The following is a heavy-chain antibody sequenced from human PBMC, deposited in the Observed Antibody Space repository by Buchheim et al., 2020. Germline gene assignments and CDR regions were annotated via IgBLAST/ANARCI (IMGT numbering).Heavy chain of an antibody. J-gene: IGHJ4*02. CDR1: GGTFSSYT. CDR3: ASQILRSIRLLDERQALQND. Sequence: QVQLVQSGAEVKKPGASVKVSCKASGGTFSSYTISWVRQAPGQGLEWMGRIIPILGIANYAQKFQGRVTITADKSTSTAYMELSSLRSEDTAVYYCASQILRSIRLLDERQALQNDWGQGTL. D-gene: IGHD3/OR15-3a*01. CDR2: IIPILGIA. V-gene: IGHV1-69*09.